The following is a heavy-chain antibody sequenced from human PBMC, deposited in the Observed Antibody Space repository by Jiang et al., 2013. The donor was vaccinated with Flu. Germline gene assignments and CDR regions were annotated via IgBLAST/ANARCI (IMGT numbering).Heavy chain of an antibody. D-gene: IGHD3-22*01. Sequence: GAEVKKPGESLRISCKGSGYSFTSYWISWVRQMPGKGLEWMGRIDPSDSYTNYSPSFQGHVTISADKSISTAYLQWSSLKASDTAMYYCARQKAGYYDSSGYPTGMDVWGKGTRVTVSS. V-gene: IGHV5-10-1*01. J-gene: IGHJ6*04. CDR1: GYSFTSYW. CDR2: IDPSDSYT. CDR3: ARQKAGYYDSSGYPTGMDV.